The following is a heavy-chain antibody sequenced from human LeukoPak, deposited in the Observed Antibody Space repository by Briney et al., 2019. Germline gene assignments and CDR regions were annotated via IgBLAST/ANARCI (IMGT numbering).Heavy chain of an antibody. V-gene: IGHV1-18*04. Sequence: ASVKVSCKASGYTFISYSMHWVRQAPGQGLEWMGWISAYNGNTNYAQKLQGRVTMTTDTSTSTAYMELRSLRSDDTAVYYCARGNSIVVVVAADYYGMDVWGQGTTVTVSS. CDR3: ARGNSIVVVVAADYYGMDV. CDR2: ISAYNGNT. CDR1: GYTFISYS. D-gene: IGHD2-15*01. J-gene: IGHJ6*02.